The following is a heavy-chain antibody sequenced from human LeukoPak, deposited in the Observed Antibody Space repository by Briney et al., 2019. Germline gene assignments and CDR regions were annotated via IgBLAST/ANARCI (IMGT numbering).Heavy chain of an antibody. J-gene: IGHJ4*02. V-gene: IGHV3-21*04. CDR2: ISSSSSYI. D-gene: IGHD5-24*01. Sequence: GGSLRLSCAASGFTFSSYSMNWVRQAPGKGLEWVSSISSSSSYIYYADSVKGRFTISRDTSKNTLYLQMNSLRAADTAVYYCVKSGYNRFDYWGQGALVTVSS. CDR1: GFTFSSYS. CDR3: VKSGYNRFDY.